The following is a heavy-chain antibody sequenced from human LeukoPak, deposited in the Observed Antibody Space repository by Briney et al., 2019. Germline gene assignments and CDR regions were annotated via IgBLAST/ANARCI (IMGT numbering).Heavy chain of an antibody. Sequence: GGSLRLSCAASGFTFSSFAINWVRQAPGKGLEWVSVITGSGSGADYADSVKGRFTISRDNSKNTLYLQMNSLRAEDTAVYYCARDHYSSGWPYYYYGMDVWGQGTTVTVSS. CDR1: GFTFSSFA. D-gene: IGHD6-19*01. CDR3: ARDHYSSGWPYYYYGMDV. CDR2: ITGSGSGA. V-gene: IGHV3-23*01. J-gene: IGHJ6*02.